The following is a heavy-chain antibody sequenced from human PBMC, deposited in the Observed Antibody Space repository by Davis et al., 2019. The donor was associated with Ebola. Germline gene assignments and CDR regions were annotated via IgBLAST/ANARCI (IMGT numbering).Heavy chain of an antibody. D-gene: IGHD2-2*02. CDR1: GYSFTSYW. CDR3: ARHSYDIVVVPAAIGGIDY. CDR2: IYPGDSDT. Sequence: GESLKISCKGSGYSFTSYWISWVRQLPGKGLEWMGIIYPGDSDTRYSPSFQGQVTISADKSISTAYLQWSSLKASDTAMYYCARHSYDIVVVPAAIGGIDYWGQGTLVTVSS. J-gene: IGHJ4*02. V-gene: IGHV5-51*01.